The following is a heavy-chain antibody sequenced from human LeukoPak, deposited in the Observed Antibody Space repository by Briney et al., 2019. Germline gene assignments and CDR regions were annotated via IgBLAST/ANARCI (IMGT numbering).Heavy chain of an antibody. CDR1: GDSVSSNSAA. J-gene: IGHJ3*02. CDR3: AREPDYYGSGRFDAFDI. Sequence: SQTLSLTCAISGDSVSSNSAAWNCIRHSPSRGLEWLGRTSSWPKRYNDYAVSVKSRITINPDTSKNQFSLQLNSVTPEDTAVYYCAREPDYYGSGRFDAFDIWGQGTMVTVSS. V-gene: IGHV6-1*01. CDR2: TSSWPKRYN. D-gene: IGHD3-10*01.